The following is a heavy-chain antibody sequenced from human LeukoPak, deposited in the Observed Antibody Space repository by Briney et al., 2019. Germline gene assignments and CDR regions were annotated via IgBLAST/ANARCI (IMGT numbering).Heavy chain of an antibody. D-gene: IGHD5-24*01. CDR3: ARGPDGY. CDR2: IKQDGSEK. V-gene: IGHV3-7*01. J-gene: IGHJ4*02. CDR1: GFIFSSYW. Sequence: GGSLRLSCAASGFIFSSYWMSWVRQAPGKGLEWVANIKQDGSEKYYVDSVKGRFTISRDNAKNSLYLQMNSLRAEDTAVYYCARGPDGYWGQGTLVTVSS.